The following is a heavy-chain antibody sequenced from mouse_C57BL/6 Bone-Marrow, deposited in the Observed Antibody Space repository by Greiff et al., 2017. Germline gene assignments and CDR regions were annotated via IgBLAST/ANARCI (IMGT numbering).Heavy chain of an antibody. CDR2: IYPSDSET. CDR3: ARWRPYYFDY. CDR1: GYTFTSYW. V-gene: IGHV1-61*01. J-gene: IGHJ2*01. Sequence: QVQLQQPGAELVRPGSSVKLSCKASGYTFTSYWMAWVKQRPGQGLEWIGNIYPSDSETHYNQKFKDKATLTVDKSSSTAYMQLSSLTSEDSAVYYCARWRPYYFDYWGQGTTLTVSS.